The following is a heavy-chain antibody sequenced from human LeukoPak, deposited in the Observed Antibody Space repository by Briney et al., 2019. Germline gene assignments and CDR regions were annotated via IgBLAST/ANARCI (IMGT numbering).Heavy chain of an antibody. J-gene: IGHJ5*02. CDR3: ARTREINWFDP. V-gene: IGHV4-31*03. CDR1: GGSISGSTYY. Sequence: SETLSLTCTVSGGSISGSTYYWAWIRQHPGKGLEWIGYIYYSGSTYYNPSLKSRVTISVDTSKNQFSLKLSSVTAADTAVYYCARTREINWFDPWGQGTLVTVSS. CDR2: IYYSGST.